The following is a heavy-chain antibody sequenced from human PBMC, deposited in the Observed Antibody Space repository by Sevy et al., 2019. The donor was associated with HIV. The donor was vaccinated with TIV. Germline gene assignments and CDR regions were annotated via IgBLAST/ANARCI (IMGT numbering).Heavy chain of an antibody. D-gene: IGHD4-17*01. V-gene: IGHV3-15*01. CDR2: IKSKTDAGTT. CDR3: NTDREMIDDYGGNSGGDAFDI. CDR1: GFTFSNAW. J-gene: IGHJ3*02. Sequence: GGSLRLSCAASGFTFSNAWMSWVRQAPGKGLEWVGRIKSKTDAGTTDYAAPVKGRFTISRDDSKNTLYLQMNSLKTEDTAVYYCNTDREMIDDYGGNSGGDAFDIWGQGTMVTVSS.